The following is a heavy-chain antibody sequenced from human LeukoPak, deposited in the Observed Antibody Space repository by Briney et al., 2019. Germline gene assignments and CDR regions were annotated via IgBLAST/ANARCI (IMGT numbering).Heavy chain of an antibody. D-gene: IGHD6-6*01. J-gene: IGHJ5*02. CDR1: GGSFSGYY. CDR2: INHSGST. V-gene: IGHV4-34*01. Sequence: SETLSLTCAVYGGSFSGYYWSWIRQPPGKALEWIGEINHSGSTNYNPSLKSRVTISVDTSKNQFSLKLSSVTAADTAVYYCARRSVAARRCWFDPWGQGTLVTVSS. CDR3: ARRSVAARRCWFDP.